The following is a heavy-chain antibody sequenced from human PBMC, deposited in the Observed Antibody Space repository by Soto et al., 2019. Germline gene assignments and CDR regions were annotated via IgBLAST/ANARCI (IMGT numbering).Heavy chain of an antibody. D-gene: IGHD3-9*01. CDR1: GFTFSSYX. J-gene: IGHJ6*02. V-gene: IGHV3-21*04. Sequence: SGFTFSSYXMNWVRQAPGKGLEWVSSISSSSSYIYYADSVKGRFTISRDNAKNSLYLQMNSLRAEDTALYYCAKDRGLLRYFDYYGMDVWGQGTTVTVSS. CDR2: ISSSSSYI. CDR3: AKDRGLLRYFDYYGMDV.